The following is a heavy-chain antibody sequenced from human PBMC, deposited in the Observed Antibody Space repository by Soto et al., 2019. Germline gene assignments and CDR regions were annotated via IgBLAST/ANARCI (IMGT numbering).Heavy chain of an antibody. CDR1: GYTFTSYG. Sequence: QVQLVQSGAEVKKPGASVKVSCKASGYTFTSYGISWVRQAPGQGLEWMGWISAYNGNTNHAQKLQGRVTMTTDTSTSTAYMERRSLRSNDTAVYYCARDRRSDYYDPHSLSYWGQGTLVTVSS. J-gene: IGHJ4*02. V-gene: IGHV1-18*01. D-gene: IGHD3-22*01. CDR2: ISAYNGNT. CDR3: ARDRRSDYYDPHSLSY.